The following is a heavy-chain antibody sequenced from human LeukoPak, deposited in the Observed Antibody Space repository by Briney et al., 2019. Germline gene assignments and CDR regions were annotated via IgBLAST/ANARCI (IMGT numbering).Heavy chain of an antibody. J-gene: IGHJ3*02. V-gene: IGHV1-2*04. CDR1: GYIFTGYY. CDR3: AREIAVAGVGAFDI. CDR2: VNPNSGGT. Sequence: ASVKVSCKASGYIFTGYYMHWVRQAPGQGLEWMGWVNPNSGGTNYAQKFQDWVTMTRDTSISIAYMELSRLRSDDTAMYYCAREIAVAGVGAFDIWGQGTMVTVSS. D-gene: IGHD6-19*01.